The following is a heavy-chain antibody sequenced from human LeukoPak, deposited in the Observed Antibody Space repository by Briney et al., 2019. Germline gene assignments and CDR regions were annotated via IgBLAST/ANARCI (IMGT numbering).Heavy chain of an antibody. CDR2: ISSSSSYI. V-gene: IGHV3-21*01. Sequence: GGSLRLSCAASGFTFSSYGMSWVRQAPGKGLEWVSSISSSSSYIYYADSVKGRFTISRDNAKNSLYLQMNSLRAEDTAVYYCARVNVVVTLYYFDYWGQGTLVTVSS. CDR1: GFTFSSYG. CDR3: ARVNVVVTLYYFDY. J-gene: IGHJ4*02. D-gene: IGHD3-22*01.